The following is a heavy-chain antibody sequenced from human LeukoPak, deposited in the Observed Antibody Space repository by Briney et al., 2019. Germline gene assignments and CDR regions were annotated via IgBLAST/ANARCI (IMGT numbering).Heavy chain of an antibody. CDR1: GYTFTGYY. CDR3: ARRSGSYFDY. CDR2: INPNSGGT. J-gene: IGHJ4*02. Sequence: ASVKVSCKASGYTFTGYYMHWVRQAPGQGLEWMGWINPNSGGTNYAQKFQGRVTMTTDTSTSTAYMELRSLRSDDTAVYYCARRSGSYFDYWGQGTLVTVSS. V-gene: IGHV1-2*02. D-gene: IGHD1-26*01.